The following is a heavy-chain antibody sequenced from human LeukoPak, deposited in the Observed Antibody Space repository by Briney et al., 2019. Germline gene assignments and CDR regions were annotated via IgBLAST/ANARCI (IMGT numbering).Heavy chain of an antibody. V-gene: IGHV3-30*04. Sequence: PGGSLRLAWAASGFIFSSYVMHWVRQAPGKGLGWVAVISYDGRNKYYADSVMGRFTISRDNSKNGLYLQMNSLSPEDTAVYYCARDLAPANYGDLEPLDSWGQGTLVTVSS. CDR1: GFIFSSYV. D-gene: IGHD4-17*01. CDR2: ISYDGRNK. J-gene: IGHJ4*02. CDR3: ARDLAPANYGDLEPLDS.